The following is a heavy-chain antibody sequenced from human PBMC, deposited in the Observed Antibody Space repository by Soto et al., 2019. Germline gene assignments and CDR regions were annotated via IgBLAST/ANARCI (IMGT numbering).Heavy chain of an antibody. D-gene: IGHD3-3*01. J-gene: IGHJ6*02. CDR3: ARGNYDFWSGYYTRTYGMDV. CDR2: INPSGGST. V-gene: IGHV1-46*01. CDR1: GYSFTSYY. Sequence: ASVKVSCKASGYSFTSYYMYWVRQAPGQGLECMGIINPSGGSTSYAQKFQGRVTMTRDTSTSTVYMELSSLRSEDTAVYYCARGNYDFWSGYYTRTYGMDVWGQGTTVTVSS.